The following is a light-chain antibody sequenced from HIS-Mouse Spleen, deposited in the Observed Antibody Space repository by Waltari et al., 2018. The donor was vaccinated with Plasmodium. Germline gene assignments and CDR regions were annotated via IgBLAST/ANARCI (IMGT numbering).Light chain of an antibody. CDR1: KGISSY. Sequence: AIRMTQSPSSFSATTGVRVTITWGASKGISSYLAWYQQKPGKAPKRLIYAASTLQSGVPSRFSGSGSGTDFTLTISCLQSEDFATYYCQQYYSYPLTFGGGTKVEIK. V-gene: IGKV1-8*01. J-gene: IGKJ4*01. CDR3: QQYYSYPLT. CDR2: AAS.